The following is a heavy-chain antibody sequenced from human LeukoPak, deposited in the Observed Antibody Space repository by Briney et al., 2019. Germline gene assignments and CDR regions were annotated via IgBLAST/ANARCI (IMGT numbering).Heavy chain of an antibody. CDR2: MNPNSGNT. Sequence: ASVKVSCKASGYRFSASSMHWVRQAPGQGLEWMGWMNPNSGNTGYAQKLQGRVTMTTDTSTSTAYMELRSLRSDDTAVYYRARGGITMEFDYWGQGTLVTVSS. V-gene: IGHV1-18*04. J-gene: IGHJ4*02. CDR3: ARGGITMEFDY. D-gene: IGHD3-10*01. CDR1: GYRFSASS.